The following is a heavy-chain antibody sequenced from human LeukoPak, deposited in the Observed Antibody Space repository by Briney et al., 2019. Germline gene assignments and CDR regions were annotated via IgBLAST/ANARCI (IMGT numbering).Heavy chain of an antibody. V-gene: IGHV4-34*01. D-gene: IGHD7-27*01. CDR3: ARVNWGTIDY. J-gene: IGHJ4*02. Sequence: SETLSLTCAVYGGSFSGYYWSWIRQPPGKGLEWIGEINHSGSTNYNPSLKSRVTISVDTSKNQFPLKLSSVTAADTAVYYCARVNWGTIDYWGQGTLVTVSS. CDR1: GGSFSGYY. CDR2: INHSGST.